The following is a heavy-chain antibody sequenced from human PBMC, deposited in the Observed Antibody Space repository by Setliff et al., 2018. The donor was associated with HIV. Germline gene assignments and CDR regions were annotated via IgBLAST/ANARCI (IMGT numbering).Heavy chain of an antibody. CDR1: GYTFSSYG. CDR3: ARGGEKLGSSWYYYYYYMDV. CDR2: ISGYNGNT. V-gene: IGHV1-18*01. Sequence: ASVKVSCKASGYTFSSYGISWVRQAPGQGLRWVGWISGYNGNTHYAQNVQGRVTMTTDTSTNTAYMDLRSLRSDDTAVYYCARGGEKLGSSWYYYYYYMDVWGKGTTVTVSS. D-gene: IGHD6-13*01. J-gene: IGHJ6*03.